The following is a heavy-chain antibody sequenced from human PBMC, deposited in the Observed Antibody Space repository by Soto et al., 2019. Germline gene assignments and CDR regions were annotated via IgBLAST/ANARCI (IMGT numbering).Heavy chain of an antibody. J-gene: IGHJ5*02. CDR3: AHKSALRLGEVIRGHWFDP. Sequence: QITLKESGPTLVKPTQTLTLTCTCSGFSISTSEVGVGWIRQRPGEALEWLALIYWDDDKRSSPSLKSRVTSTKDTSKNQVGLTMTNMDPVDTATYYCAHKSALRLGEVIRGHWFDPGGQGTLGTVSS. D-gene: IGHD3-16*01. CDR2: IYWDDDK. CDR1: GFSISTSEVG. V-gene: IGHV2-5*02.